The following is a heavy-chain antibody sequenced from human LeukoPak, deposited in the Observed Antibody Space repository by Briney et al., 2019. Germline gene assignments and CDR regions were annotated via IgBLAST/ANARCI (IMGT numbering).Heavy chain of an antibody. CDR3: ARDVATLYYFDY. V-gene: IGHV1-69*04. CDR2: IIPILGIA. D-gene: IGHD6-6*01. J-gene: IGHJ4*02. Sequence: GASVKVSCKASGGTFSSYTITWVRQAPGQGLEWMGRIIPILGIANYAQKFQGRVTITADKSTSTAYMELSSLRSEDTVVYYCARDVATLYYFDYWGQGTLVTVSS. CDR1: GGTFSSYT.